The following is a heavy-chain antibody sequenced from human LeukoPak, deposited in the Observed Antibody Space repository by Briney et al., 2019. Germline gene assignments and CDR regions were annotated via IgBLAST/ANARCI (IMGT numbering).Heavy chain of an antibody. Sequence: PSETLSLTCTVSGGSINIYYWSWIRQPAGKGLERIGRIYTSGSTNYNPSLKTRVTMSVDTSKNQFSLKLSSVTAADTAVYYCAKDDDWGRYKHWGQGTLVTVSS. CDR1: GGSINIYY. V-gene: IGHV4-4*07. CDR3: AKDDDWGRYKH. J-gene: IGHJ1*01. D-gene: IGHD3-16*01. CDR2: IYTSGST.